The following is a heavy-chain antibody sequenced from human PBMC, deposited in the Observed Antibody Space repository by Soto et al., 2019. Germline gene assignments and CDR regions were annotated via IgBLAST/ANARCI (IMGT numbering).Heavy chain of an antibody. CDR2: IYHSGST. V-gene: IGHV4-30-2*01. CDR3: ARGLRSGSYY. J-gene: IGHJ4*02. Sequence: SETLSLTCAVSGGSISSGGYSWSWIRQPPGKGLEWIGYIYHSGSTYYNPSLKSRVTISVDRSKNQFSLKLSSVTAADTAVYYCARGLRSGSYYWGQGTLVTVSS. CDR1: GGSISSGGYS. D-gene: IGHD1-26*01.